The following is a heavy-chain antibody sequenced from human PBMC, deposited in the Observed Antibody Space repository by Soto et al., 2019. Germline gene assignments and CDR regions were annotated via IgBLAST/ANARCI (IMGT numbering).Heavy chain of an antibody. Sequence: GESLKISCKAFGYSFSTYWIGWVRQMPAKGLEWMGIIYPGDSDTEYSPAFQGQVTISADKSMNTAYLQWSSLEASDTAMYYCARHSDVVSVRAPISLGYYYGMDVWGQGTTVTVSS. CDR2: IYPGDSDT. CDR3: ARHSDVVSVRAPISLGYYYGMDV. CDR1: GYSFSTYW. V-gene: IGHV5-51*01. J-gene: IGHJ6*02. D-gene: IGHD2-2*02.